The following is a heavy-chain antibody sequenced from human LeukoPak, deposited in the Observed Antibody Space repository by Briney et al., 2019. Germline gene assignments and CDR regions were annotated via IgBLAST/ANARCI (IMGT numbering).Heavy chain of an antibody. CDR2: ISYDGSNK. CDR3: ARDLAATMGGFDY. D-gene: IGHD5-24*01. J-gene: IGHJ4*02. Sequence: PGGSLRLSCAASGFTFSSYAMHWVRQAPGKGLEWVAVISYDGSNKYYADSVKGRFTISRDNSKNTLYLQMNSLRAEDTAVYYCARDLAATMGGFDYWGQGTLVTVSS. V-gene: IGHV3-30-3*01. CDR1: GFTFSSYA.